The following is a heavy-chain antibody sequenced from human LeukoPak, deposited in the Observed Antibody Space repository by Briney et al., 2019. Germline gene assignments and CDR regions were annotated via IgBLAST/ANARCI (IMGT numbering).Heavy chain of an antibody. CDR2: IIPIFGTA. CDR3: ARDVGLRLGELSLYYFDY. Sequence: SVKVSCKASGGTFSSYAISWVRQAPGQGLEWMGGIIPIFGTANHAQKFQGRVTITADESTSTAYMELSSLRSEDTAVYYCARDVGLRLGELSLYYFDYWGQGTLVTVSS. V-gene: IGHV1-69*13. CDR1: GGTFSSYA. D-gene: IGHD3-16*02. J-gene: IGHJ4*02.